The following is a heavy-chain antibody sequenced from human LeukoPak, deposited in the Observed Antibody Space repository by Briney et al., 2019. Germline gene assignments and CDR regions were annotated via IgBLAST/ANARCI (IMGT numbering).Heavy chain of an antibody. J-gene: IGHJ4*02. V-gene: IGHV1-69*13. Sequence: SVKVSCKASGGTFSSYAISWVRQAPGQGLEWMGGIIPIFGTANYAQKFQGRVTITADESTSTAYMELSSLRSEDTAVYYCARDYYDSSGYYLIFDYWGQGTLVTVSS. D-gene: IGHD3-22*01. CDR3: ARDYYDSSGYYLIFDY. CDR2: IIPIFGTA. CDR1: GGTFSSYA.